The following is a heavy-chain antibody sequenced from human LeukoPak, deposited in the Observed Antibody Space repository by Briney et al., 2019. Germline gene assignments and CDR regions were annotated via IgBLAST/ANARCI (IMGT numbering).Heavy chain of an antibody. CDR2: IYYSGST. V-gene: IGHV4-30-4*08. J-gene: IGHJ3*02. Sequence: SQTLSLTCTVSGGSISSGDYYRSWIRQPPGKGLEWIGYIYYSGSTYYNPSLKSRVTISVDTSKNQFSLKLSSVTAADTAVYYCARDQKSGQFDAFDIWGQGTMVTVSS. D-gene: IGHD3-10*01. CDR1: GGSISSGDYY. CDR3: ARDQKSGQFDAFDI.